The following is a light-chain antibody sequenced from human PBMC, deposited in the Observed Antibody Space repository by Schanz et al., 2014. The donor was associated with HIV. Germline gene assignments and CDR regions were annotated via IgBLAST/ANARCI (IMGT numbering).Light chain of an antibody. Sequence: QSALTQPASVSGSPGQSITISCTGTSSDIGGYNYLSWYQQHPGKAPKLILYDVDNRPAGVSNRFSGSKSGNTASLTISGLQAEDEADYYCCSYAGSSTLVVFGGGTKLTVL. CDR3: CSYAGSSTLVV. V-gene: IGLV2-14*03. J-gene: IGLJ2*01. CDR2: DVD. CDR1: SSDIGGYNY.